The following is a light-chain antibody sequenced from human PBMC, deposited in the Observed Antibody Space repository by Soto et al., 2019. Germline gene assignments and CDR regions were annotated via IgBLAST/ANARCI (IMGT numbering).Light chain of an antibody. Sequence: DIQMTQSPSSLSASVGDRVTITCRASQGIGNDLGWYQQKPEKAPKRLIYAASSLQSGVPSRVSGSGAGTEFTLTISSLQPEDFATYYWLQHNSYPLTFGGGTKVEIK. CDR2: AAS. CDR1: QGIGND. V-gene: IGKV1-17*01. J-gene: IGKJ4*01. CDR3: LQHNSYPLT.